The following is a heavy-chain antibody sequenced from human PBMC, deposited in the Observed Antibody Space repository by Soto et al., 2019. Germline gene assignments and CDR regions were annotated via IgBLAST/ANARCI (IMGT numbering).Heavy chain of an antibody. CDR3: AYYDSSGSTVDY. Sequence: QVQLVESGGGVVQPGRSLRLSCAASGFTFSSYGMHWVRQAPGKGLEWVAVISYDGSNKYYADSVKGRFTISRDNSKNTLYLQMNSLRAEDTAVYYYAYYDSSGSTVDYWGQGTLVTVSS. CDR1: GFTFSSYG. J-gene: IGHJ4*02. V-gene: IGHV3-30*03. D-gene: IGHD3-22*01. CDR2: ISYDGSNK.